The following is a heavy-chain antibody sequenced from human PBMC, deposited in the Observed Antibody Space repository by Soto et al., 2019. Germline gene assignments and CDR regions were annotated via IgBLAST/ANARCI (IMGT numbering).Heavy chain of an antibody. J-gene: IGHJ4*02. V-gene: IGHV3-48*01. CDR3: TGGGVSSGPGY. CDR2: IDTLSSTM. D-gene: IGHD3-22*01. CDR1: GFTFSSSS. Sequence: GGALRLSCAASGFTFSSSSMNWVRQAPGKGLEWVSFIDTLSSTMYYADSVRGRFTITRDNAKNSLYLQMNSLRAEDTAIYYCTGGGVSSGPGYWGQGTLVTVSS.